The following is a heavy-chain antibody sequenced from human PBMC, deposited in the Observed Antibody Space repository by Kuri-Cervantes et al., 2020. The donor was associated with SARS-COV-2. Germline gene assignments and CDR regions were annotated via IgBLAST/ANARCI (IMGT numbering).Heavy chain of an antibody. V-gene: IGHV4-59*11. CDR3: ARGLGNGYYYYYMDV. J-gene: IGHJ6*03. D-gene: IGHD7-27*01. Sequence: GSLRLSCTVSGGSISSHYWSWIRQPPGKGLEWIGYIYYSGSTNYNPSLKSRVTISVDTSKDQFSLKLSSVTAADTAVYYCARGLGNGYYYYYMDVWGKGTTVTVSS. CDR1: GGSISSHY. CDR2: IYYSGST.